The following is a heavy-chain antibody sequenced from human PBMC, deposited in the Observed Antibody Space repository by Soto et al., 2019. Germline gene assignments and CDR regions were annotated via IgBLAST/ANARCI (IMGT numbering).Heavy chain of an antibody. CDR2: IWYDGSNK. D-gene: IGHD3-22*01. Sequence: QVQLVESGGGVVQPGRSLRLSCAASGFTFSSYGMHWVRQAPGKGLEWVAVIWYDGSNKYYADSVKGRFTISRDNSKKTLYRQMKSLRAEDTAVYYCARDVRIYDSSGYYVGDFDYWGQGTLVTVSS. J-gene: IGHJ4*02. CDR3: ARDVRIYDSSGYYVGDFDY. CDR1: GFTFSSYG. V-gene: IGHV3-33*01.